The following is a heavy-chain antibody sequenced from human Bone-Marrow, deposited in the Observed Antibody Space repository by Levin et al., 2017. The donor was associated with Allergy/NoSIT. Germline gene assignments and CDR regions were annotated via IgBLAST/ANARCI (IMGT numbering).Heavy chain of an antibody. CDR3: ARGHDYGDYVDAFDS. Sequence: SQTLSLTCTVSGGSISSGDYYWSWIRQPPGKGLEWIGYIYYSGSTYYNPSLKSRVTISVDTSKNQFSLKLSSVTAADTAVYYCARGHDYGDYVDAFDSWGQGTMVTVSS. V-gene: IGHV4-30-4*01. CDR1: GGSISSGDYY. CDR2: IYYSGST. D-gene: IGHD4-17*01. J-gene: IGHJ3*02.